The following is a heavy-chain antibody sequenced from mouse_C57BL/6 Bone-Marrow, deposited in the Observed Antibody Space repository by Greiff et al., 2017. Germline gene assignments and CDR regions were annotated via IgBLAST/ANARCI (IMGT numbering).Heavy chain of an antibody. V-gene: IGHV10-1*01. D-gene: IGHD2-5*01. Sequence: EVQVVESGGGLVQPKGSLKLSCAASGFSFNTYAMNWVRQAPGKGLEWVARIRSKSNNYATYYADSVKDRFTISRDDSESMLYLQMNNLKTEDTAMYYCVRHGGYYSNYVGAMDYWGQGTSVTVSS. CDR1: GFSFNTYA. CDR2: IRSKSNNYAT. CDR3: VRHGGYYSNYVGAMDY. J-gene: IGHJ4*01.